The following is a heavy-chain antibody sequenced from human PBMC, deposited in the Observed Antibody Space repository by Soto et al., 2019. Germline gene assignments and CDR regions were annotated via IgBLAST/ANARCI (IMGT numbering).Heavy chain of an antibody. J-gene: IGHJ5*02. Sequence: QVQLVESGGGVVQPGRSLRLSCAASGFTFSNSGFHWVRQAPGKGLEWVAVISYDGGHRYYTDSVNGRFTISRDNSKNTVTLQMNNLRPADTAVYYCENDPGEARDPPLSNWFDPWGLGTLVTVSS. V-gene: IGHV3-30*18. D-gene: IGHD3-16*01. CDR2: ISYDGGHR. CDR3: ENDPGEARDPPLSNWFDP. CDR1: GFTFSNSG.